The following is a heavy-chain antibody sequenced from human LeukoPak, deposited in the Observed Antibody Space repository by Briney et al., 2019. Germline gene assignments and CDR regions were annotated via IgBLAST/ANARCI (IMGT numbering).Heavy chain of an antibody. CDR2: IKQDGSEK. V-gene: IGHV3-7*01. J-gene: IGHJ3*02. D-gene: IGHD6-19*01. CDR1: GFTFSSYW. Sequence: GGSLRLSCAASGFTFSSYWMSWVRQALGRGLEWVANIKQDGSEKYYVDSVKGRFTISRDNAKNSLYLQMNSLRAEDTAVYYCARFDRSGWSGPDAFDIWGQGTMVTVSS. CDR3: ARFDRSGWSGPDAFDI.